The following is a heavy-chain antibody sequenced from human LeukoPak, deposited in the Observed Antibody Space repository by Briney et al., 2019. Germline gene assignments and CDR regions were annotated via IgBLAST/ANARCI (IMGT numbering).Heavy chain of an antibody. CDR2: ISYDGSDT. V-gene: IGHV3-30*03. J-gene: IGHJ4*02. CDR1: GFTFSSYG. Sequence: PGRSLRLSCAASGFTFSSYGMHWVRQAPGKGLEWVALISYDGSDTYYADTVKGRFTISRDNSKNTLYLQMNSLRAEDTAVYYCARDLFPPTVTTVIWPVSSHYWGQGTLVTVSS. CDR3: ARDLFPPTVTTVIWPVSSHY. D-gene: IGHD4-17*01.